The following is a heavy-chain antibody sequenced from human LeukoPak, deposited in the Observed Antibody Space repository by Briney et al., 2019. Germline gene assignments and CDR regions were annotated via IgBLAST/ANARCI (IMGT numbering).Heavy chain of an antibody. CDR1: GGSISSYY. V-gene: IGHV4-59*12. CDR3: AWTGIVGATNIDC. Sequence: PSETLSLTCTVSGGSISSYYWSWIRQPPGKGLEWIGYIYYSGSTNYNPSLKSRVTISVDKSKNQFSLKLSSVTAADTAVYYCAWTGIVGATNIDCWGQGTLVTVSS. D-gene: IGHD1-26*01. J-gene: IGHJ4*02. CDR2: IYYSGST.